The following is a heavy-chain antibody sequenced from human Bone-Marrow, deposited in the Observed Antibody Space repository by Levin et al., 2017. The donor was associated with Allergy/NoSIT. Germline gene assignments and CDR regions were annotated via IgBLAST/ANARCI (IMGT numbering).Heavy chain of an antibody. V-gene: IGHV4-30-4*01. CDR2: IYYSGST. J-gene: IGHJ3*02. CDR1: GGSISSGDYY. D-gene: IGHD3-22*01. CDR3: ARAAANDSSDAFDI. Sequence: SETLSLTCTVSGGSISSGDYYWSWIRQPPGKGLEWIGYIYYSGSTYYNPSLKSRVTISVDTSKNQFSLKLSSVTAADTAVYYCARAAANDSSDAFDIWGQGTMVTVSS.